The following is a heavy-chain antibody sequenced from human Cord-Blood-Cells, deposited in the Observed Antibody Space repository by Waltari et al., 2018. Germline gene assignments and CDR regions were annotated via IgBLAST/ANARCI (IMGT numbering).Heavy chain of an antibody. D-gene: IGHD2-21*01. V-gene: IGHV4-30-4*08. J-gene: IGHJ3*02. CDR2: IYYSGST. CDR1: GGSISSGAYS. CDR3: AREAEALLDAFDI. Sequence: QVQLQESGPGLVKPSQTLSLTCTVSGGSISSGAYSWSWIRQPPGKGLEWIGYIYYSGSTYYNPSLKSRVTISVDTSKNQFSLKLSSVTAADTAMYYCAREAEALLDAFDIWGQGTMVTVSS.